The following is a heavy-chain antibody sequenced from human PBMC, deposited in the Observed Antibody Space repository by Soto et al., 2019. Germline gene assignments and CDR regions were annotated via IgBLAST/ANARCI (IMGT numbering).Heavy chain of an antibody. CDR2: IYSGGST. D-gene: IGHD2-2*01. V-gene: IGHV3-53*01. CDR3: ARSARAYCGISTSCYLTAGSSDAFDI. J-gene: IGHJ3*02. CDR1: GFTVSSNY. Sequence: EVQLVESGGGLIQPGGSLRLSCAASGFTVSSNYMSWVRQAPGKGLEWVSVIYSGGSTYYADSVKGRFTISRDNSKNTLYLQMNSLRAEDTAVYYCARSARAYCGISTSCYLTAGSSDAFDIWGQGTMVTVSS.